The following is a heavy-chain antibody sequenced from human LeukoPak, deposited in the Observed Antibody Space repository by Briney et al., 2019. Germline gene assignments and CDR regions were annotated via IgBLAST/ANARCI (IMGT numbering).Heavy chain of an antibody. D-gene: IGHD1-26*01. J-gene: IGHJ4*02. Sequence: GASVKVSCKASGYTFTGYYMHWVRQAPGQGLEWMGWINPNSGGTNYAQKFQGRVTMTRDTSISTAYMELSRLRSDDTAVYYCARVRWELQRFSPFDYWGQGTLITVSS. CDR1: GYTFTGYY. CDR3: ARVRWELQRFSPFDY. V-gene: IGHV1-2*02. CDR2: INPNSGGT.